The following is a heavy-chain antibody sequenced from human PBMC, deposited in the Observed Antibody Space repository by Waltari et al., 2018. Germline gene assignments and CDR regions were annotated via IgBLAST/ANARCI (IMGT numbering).Heavy chain of an antibody. J-gene: IGHJ4*02. CDR3: AKGHSGSYGLKD. V-gene: IGHV3-9*01. D-gene: IGHD1-26*01. CDR2: ISWNSYNI. Sequence: EVQLVESGGGLVQPGRSLRLSCAVSGFNFDDYAMHWVRAAPGKGLGGVSGISWNSYNIGDADSLKGRFTISRDNAKNSLYLQMNSLRPEDTALYYCAKGHSGSYGLKDWGQGTLVTVSS. CDR1: GFNFDDYA.